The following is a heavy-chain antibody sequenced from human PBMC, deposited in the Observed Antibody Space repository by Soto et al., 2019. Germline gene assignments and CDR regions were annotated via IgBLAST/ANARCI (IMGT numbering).Heavy chain of an antibody. D-gene: IGHD3-3*01. CDR2: INSDGSST. J-gene: IGHJ6*04. Sequence: GGSLRLSCAASGFTFSSYWMHWVRQAPGKGLVWVSHINSDGSSTSYADSVKGRFTISRDNAKNTLYLQMNSLRAEDTAVYYCARDPPSRFLEWLPPLDVWGKGTTVTVSS. CDR1: GFTFSSYW. CDR3: ARDPPSRFLEWLPPLDV. V-gene: IGHV3-74*01.